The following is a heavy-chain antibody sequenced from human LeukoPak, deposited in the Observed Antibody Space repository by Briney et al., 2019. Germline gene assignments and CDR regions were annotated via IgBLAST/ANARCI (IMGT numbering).Heavy chain of an antibody. V-gene: IGHV1-2*02. CDR1: GYVFINYY. Sequence: ASVKVSCKTSGYVFINYYIHWVRLAPGQGLQWMGWINPKSGATNYAQSFQGRVALTTDTSISTAFMELSNLRPDDTAIYFCARSVTYDWFDPWGQGTRVTVSS. D-gene: IGHD2-21*02. CDR2: INPKSGAT. J-gene: IGHJ5*02. CDR3: ARSVTYDWFDP.